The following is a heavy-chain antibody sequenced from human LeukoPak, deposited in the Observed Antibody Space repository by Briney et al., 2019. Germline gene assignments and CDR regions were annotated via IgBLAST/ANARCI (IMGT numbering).Heavy chain of an antibody. V-gene: IGHV4-34*01. D-gene: IGHD1-1*01. Sequence: SETLSLTCAVYGGSFSGYYWSWIRQPPGKGLEWIGEINHSGSTNYKSSLKSRATISVDTSKNQFSLKLNSVTAADTAVYYCARAGFALAPHRGTPFDYWGQGTLVTVSS. CDR1: GGSFSGYY. CDR2: INHSGST. CDR3: ARAGFALAPHRGTPFDY. J-gene: IGHJ4*02.